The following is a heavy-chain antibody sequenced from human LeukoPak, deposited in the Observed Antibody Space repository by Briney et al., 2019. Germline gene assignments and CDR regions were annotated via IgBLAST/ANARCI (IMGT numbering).Heavy chain of an antibody. CDR1: GGTFSSYA. V-gene: IGHV1-69*05. J-gene: IGHJ4*02. Sequence: ASVKVSCKASGGTFSSYAISWVRQAPGQGLEWMGGIIPIFGTANYAQKFQGRVTMTRDTSISTAYMELSRLRSDDTAVYYCARVEQLGYYFDYWGQGTLVTVSS. D-gene: IGHD6-6*01. CDR3: ARVEQLGYYFDY. CDR2: IIPIFGTA.